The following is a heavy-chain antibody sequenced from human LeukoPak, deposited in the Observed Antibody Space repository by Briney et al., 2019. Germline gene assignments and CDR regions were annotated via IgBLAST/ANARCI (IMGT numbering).Heavy chain of an antibody. CDR2: IYYSGST. V-gene: IGHV4-59*01. D-gene: IGHD3-3*01. Sequence: PSETLSLTCTVSGGSISSYYWSWIRQPPGKGLEWIGYIYYSGSTNYNPSLKSRVTISVDTSKNQFSLKLSSVTAADTAVYYCAGTIFGVVIYMDVWGKGTTVTVSS. CDR1: GGSISSYY. CDR3: AGTIFGVVIYMDV. J-gene: IGHJ6*03.